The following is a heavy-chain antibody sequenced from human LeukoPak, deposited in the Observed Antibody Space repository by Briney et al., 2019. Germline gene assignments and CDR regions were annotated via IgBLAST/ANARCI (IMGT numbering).Heavy chain of an antibody. CDR1: GFTFDDYA. Sequence: PGRSLRLSCAASGFTFDDYAMHWVRQAPGKGLEWVSGISWNSGSIGYADSVKGRFTISRDNAKNSLYPQMNSLRAEDTALYYCAKDKYSGYGSTLYYYYGMDVWGQGTTVTVSS. CDR2: ISWNSGSI. V-gene: IGHV3-9*01. D-gene: IGHD5-12*01. J-gene: IGHJ6*02. CDR3: AKDKYSGYGSTLYYYYGMDV.